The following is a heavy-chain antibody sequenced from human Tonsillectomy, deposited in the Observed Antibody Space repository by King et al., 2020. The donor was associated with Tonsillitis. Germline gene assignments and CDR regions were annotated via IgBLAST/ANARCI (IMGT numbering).Heavy chain of an antibody. CDR3: ARVVPRRGVSYFGMDV. CDR2: ISAYNGNT. Sequence: QLVQSGAEVKKPGASVKVSCKASDYTFTNYGIIWVRQAPGQGLEWMGWISAYNGNTNYAQKVQGRVTMTTDTSTSTAYMELRSLKSDDTAVYYCARVVPRRGVSYFGMDVWGQGTTVTVSS. CDR1: DYTFTNYG. J-gene: IGHJ6*02. D-gene: IGHD4/OR15-4a*01. V-gene: IGHV1-18*01.